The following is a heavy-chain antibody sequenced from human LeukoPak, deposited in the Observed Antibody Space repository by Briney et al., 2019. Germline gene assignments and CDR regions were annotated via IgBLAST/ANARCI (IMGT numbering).Heavy chain of an antibody. V-gene: IGHV4-59*10. Sequence: SETLSLTCAVYGGSFSGYYWSWIRQPPGKGLEWIGRIYTSGSTNYNPSLKSRVTMSVDTSKNQFSLKLSSVTAADTAVYYCAGGDTGYSSSWYDYWGQGTLVTVSS. J-gene: IGHJ4*02. CDR1: GGSFSGYY. CDR3: AGGDTGYSSSWYDY. D-gene: IGHD6-13*01. CDR2: IYTSGST.